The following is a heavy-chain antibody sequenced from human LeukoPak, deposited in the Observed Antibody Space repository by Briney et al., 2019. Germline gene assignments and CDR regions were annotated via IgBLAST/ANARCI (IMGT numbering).Heavy chain of an antibody. Sequence: PSETLSLTCTVSGGSISSGGYYWSWIRQHPGKGLEWIGYIYYSGSTYYNPSLKSRVTISVDTSKNQFSLKLSSVTAADTAVYYCARGHDPSEPYSSSWYYFDYWGQGTLVTVSS. J-gene: IGHJ4*02. D-gene: IGHD6-13*01. CDR1: GGSISSGGYY. CDR2: IYYSGST. CDR3: ARGHDPSEPYSSSWYYFDY. V-gene: IGHV4-31*03.